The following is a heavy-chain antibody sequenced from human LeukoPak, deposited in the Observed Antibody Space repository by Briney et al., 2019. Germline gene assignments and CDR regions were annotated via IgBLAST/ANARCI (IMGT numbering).Heavy chain of an antibody. Sequence: GESLRLSCAASEFTFSSYSMSWVRQAPGKGLGWVSSISSSGGVPYYADSVKGRFTISRDNSKNTLYLQMNSLRAEDTAVYYCVKDRPTWPIDYWGRGTLVTVSS. CDR3: VKDRPTWPIDY. CDR2: ISSSGGVP. V-gene: IGHV3-23*01. D-gene: IGHD5-12*01. CDR1: EFTFSSYS. J-gene: IGHJ4*02.